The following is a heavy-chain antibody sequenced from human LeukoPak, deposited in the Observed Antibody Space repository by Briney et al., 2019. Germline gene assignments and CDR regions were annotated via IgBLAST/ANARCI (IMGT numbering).Heavy chain of an antibody. V-gene: IGHV3-48*03. J-gene: IGHJ3*02. D-gene: IGHD3-16*02. CDR3: ARVPAGVIGMKDAFDI. CDR2: ISSSGSTI. Sequence: GGPLRLSCAASGFTFSSYEMNWVRQAPGKGLEWVSYISSSGSTIYYADSVKGRFTISRDNAKNSLYLQMNSLRAEDTAVYYCARVPAGVIGMKDAFDIWGQGTMVTVSP. CDR1: GFTFSSYE.